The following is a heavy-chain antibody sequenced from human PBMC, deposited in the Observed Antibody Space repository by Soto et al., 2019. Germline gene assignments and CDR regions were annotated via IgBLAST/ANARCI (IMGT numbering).Heavy chain of an antibody. J-gene: IGHJ6*03. Sequence: GGSLRLSCAASGFTFSSYGMHWVRQAPGKGLEWVAVIWYDGSNKYYADSVKGRFTISRDNSKNTLYLQMNSLRAEDTAVYYCARDEVVATRAVRYYYYYMDVWGKGTTVTVSS. CDR1: GFTFSSYG. CDR3: ARDEVVATRAVRYYYYYMDV. CDR2: IWYDGSNK. D-gene: IGHD5-12*01. V-gene: IGHV3-33*01.